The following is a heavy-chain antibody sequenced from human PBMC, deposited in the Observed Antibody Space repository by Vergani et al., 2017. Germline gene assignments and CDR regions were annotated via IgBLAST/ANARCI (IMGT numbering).Heavy chain of an antibody. Sequence: QVQLVQSGAEVKKPGASVKVSCKASGYTFTGYYMHWVRQAPGQGLEWMGWNNPNSGGTNYAQKFQGRVTMTRDTSISTAYMELSRLRSDDTAVYYCARDSYDSSGLGHPHYWGQGTLVTVSS. J-gene: IGHJ4*02. D-gene: IGHD3-22*01. CDR3: ARDSYDSSGLGHPHY. CDR2: NNPNSGGT. CDR1: GYTFTGYY. V-gene: IGHV1-2*02.